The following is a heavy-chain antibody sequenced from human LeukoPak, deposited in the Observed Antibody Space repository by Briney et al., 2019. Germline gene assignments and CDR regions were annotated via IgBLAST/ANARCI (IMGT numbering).Heavy chain of an antibody. CDR3: VRGSSMAAALFGY. CDR1: GGSISSGDYY. CDR2: IYYSGSI. D-gene: IGHD6-13*01. Sequence: PSETLSLTCTVSGGSISSGDYYWSWIRQPLGKGLEWIGYIYYSGSIYYNPSLKSRVTISVDTSKNQFSLKLSSVTAADTTVYYCVRGSSMAAALFGYWGQGTLVTVSS. V-gene: IGHV4-30-4*08. J-gene: IGHJ4*02.